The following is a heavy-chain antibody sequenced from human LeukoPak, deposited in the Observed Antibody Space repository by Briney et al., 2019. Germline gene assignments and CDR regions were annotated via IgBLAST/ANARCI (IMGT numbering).Heavy chain of an antibody. CDR3: GRWRESSDWPPGYLQH. CDR2: ISAYNGNT. J-gene: IGHJ1*01. CDR1: GFTFTSFG. Sequence: ASVKVSCKASGFTFTSFGFSWVRQAPGQGLEWMGWISAYNGNTNYAQSLQGRVTMTTDASTSTVYMELRSLRSDDTAVYYCGRWRESSDWPPGYLQHWGQGTLVIVSS. D-gene: IGHD6-19*01. V-gene: IGHV1-18*01.